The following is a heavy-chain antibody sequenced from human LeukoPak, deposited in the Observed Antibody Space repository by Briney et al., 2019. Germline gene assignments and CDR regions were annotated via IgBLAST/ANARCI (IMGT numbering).Heavy chain of an antibody. CDR3: ARVGYYASGPFSYFDY. CDR1: GFTFSNYA. V-gene: IGHV3-30-3*01. D-gene: IGHD3-10*01. Sequence: PGGSLRLSCAASGFTFSNYAMSWARQAPGKGLEWVAVISYDGSNEYYADSVKGRFTISRDNSKNTLYLQMNSLSVEDTAVYYCARVGYYASGPFSYFDYWGQGTLVTVSS. J-gene: IGHJ4*02. CDR2: ISYDGSNE.